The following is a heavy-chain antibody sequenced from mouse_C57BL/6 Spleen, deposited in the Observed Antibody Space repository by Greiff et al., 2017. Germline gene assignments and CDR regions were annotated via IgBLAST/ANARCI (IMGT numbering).Heavy chain of an antibody. D-gene: IGHD2-1*01. CDR2: IYPGDGDT. CDR1: GYAFSSYW. Sequence: VQLVESGAELVKPGASVKISCKASGYAFSSYWMNWVKQRPGKGLEWIGQIYPGDGDTNYNGKFKGKATLTADKSSSTAYMQLSSLTSEDSAVYFCAREDGNPSWFAYWGQGTLVTVSA. V-gene: IGHV1-80*01. CDR3: AREDGNPSWFAY. J-gene: IGHJ3*01.